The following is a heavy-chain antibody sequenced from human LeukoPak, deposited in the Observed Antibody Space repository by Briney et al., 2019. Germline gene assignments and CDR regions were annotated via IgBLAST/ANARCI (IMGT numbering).Heavy chain of an antibody. J-gene: IGHJ4*02. V-gene: IGHV4-59*01. D-gene: IGHD3-22*01. CDR3: ARGHPDYYDSSGYLDY. CDR2: IYYSGST. CDR1: GGSISSYY. Sequence: PSETLSLTCTVSGGSISSYYWSWIRQPPGKGLEWIGYIYYSGSTNYNPSLMSRVTISVDTSKNQFSLKLSSVTAADTAVYYCARGHPDYYDSSGYLDYWGQGTLVTVSS.